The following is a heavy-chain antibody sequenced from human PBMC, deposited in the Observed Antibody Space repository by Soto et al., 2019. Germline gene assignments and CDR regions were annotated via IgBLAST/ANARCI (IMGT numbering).Heavy chain of an antibody. CDR3: AKDSGHDGGRFDY. CDR2: ISGSGGST. D-gene: IGHD1-26*01. Sequence: GGSLRLACAASGFTFSSYAMSGVRQAPGKGLEWVSAISGSGGSTDYADSVKGRFTISRDNSRNTLYLQMNSLGAEDTAVYYCAKDSGHDGGRFDYWGQRTLVTVSS. J-gene: IGHJ4*02. CDR1: GFTFSSYA. V-gene: IGHV3-23*01.